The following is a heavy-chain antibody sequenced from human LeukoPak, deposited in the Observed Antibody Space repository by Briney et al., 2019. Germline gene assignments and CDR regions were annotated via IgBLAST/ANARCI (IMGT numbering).Heavy chain of an antibody. D-gene: IGHD4-17*01. Sequence: GSLRLSCAASGFTFSSYAMSWVRQAPGKGLEWVSAISGSGGSTYYADSVKGRFTISRDNSKNTLYLQMNSLRAEDTAVYYCAKDHGDSYYYYGMDVWGQGTTVTVSS. CDR2: ISGSGGST. V-gene: IGHV3-23*01. J-gene: IGHJ6*02. CDR1: GFTFSSYA. CDR3: AKDHGDSYYYYGMDV.